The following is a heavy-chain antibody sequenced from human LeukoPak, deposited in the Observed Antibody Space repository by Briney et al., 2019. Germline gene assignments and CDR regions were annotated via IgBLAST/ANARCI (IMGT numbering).Heavy chain of an antibody. J-gene: IGHJ3*02. V-gene: IGHV5-51*01. CDR1: GYSFTSYW. CDR2: IYPGDSDT. D-gene: IGHD4-23*01. CDR3: ARHNPSDYGGTAAAFDI. Sequence: GESLKISCKGSGYSFTSYWIGWVRQMPGKGLEWMGIIYPGDSDTRYSPSFQGQVTISADKSISTAYLQWSSLKASGTAMYYCARHNPSDYGGTAAAFDIWGQGTMVTVSS.